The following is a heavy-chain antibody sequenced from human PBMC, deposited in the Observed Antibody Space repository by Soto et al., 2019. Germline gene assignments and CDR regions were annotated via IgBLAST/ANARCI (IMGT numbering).Heavy chain of an antibody. D-gene: IGHD2-15*01. CDR3: AKPPLLLSYYYGMDV. Sequence: GGSLRLSCAASGFTFSSYGMHWVRQAPGKGLEWVAVISYDGSNKYYADSVKGRFTISRDNSKNTLYLQMYSLRAEDTAVYYCAKPPLLLSYYYGMDVWGQGTTVTVSS. J-gene: IGHJ6*02. V-gene: IGHV3-30*18. CDR2: ISYDGSNK. CDR1: GFTFSSYG.